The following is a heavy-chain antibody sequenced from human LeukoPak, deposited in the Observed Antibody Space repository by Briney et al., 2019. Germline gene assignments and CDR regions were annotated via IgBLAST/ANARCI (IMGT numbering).Heavy chain of an antibody. D-gene: IGHD6-19*01. CDR3: ARAGGSGLIDY. CDR2: MYYSGST. CDR1: GFSFSSYA. V-gene: IGHV4-39*07. J-gene: IGHJ4*02. Sequence: GSLRLSCATSGFSFSSYAMSWVRQAPGKGLEWIGSMYYSGSTYYNPSLTSRVTISINTSKNQFSLKLSSVTAADTAVYYCARAGGSGLIDYWGQGTLVTVSS.